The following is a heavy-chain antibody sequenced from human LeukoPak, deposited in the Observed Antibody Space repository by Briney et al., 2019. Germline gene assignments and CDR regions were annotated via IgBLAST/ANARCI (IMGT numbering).Heavy chain of an antibody. D-gene: IGHD3-10*01. Sequence: GGSLRLSCAASGFTFSTYSMNWVRQAPGKGLECVAVKWYDGSNKYYADSVKGRFTISRDDSKNTLYLQMNFLRAEDTAVYYCARDRRHMVRGVIPQFDYWGQGTLVSVSS. V-gene: IGHV3-33*08. CDR2: KWYDGSNK. J-gene: IGHJ4*02. CDR1: GFTFSTYS. CDR3: ARDRRHMVRGVIPQFDY.